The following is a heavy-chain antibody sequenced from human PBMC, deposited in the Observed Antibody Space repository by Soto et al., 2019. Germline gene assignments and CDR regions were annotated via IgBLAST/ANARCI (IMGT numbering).Heavy chain of an antibody. J-gene: IGHJ6*02. CDR2: IIPIFGTA. CDR3: AGAAYGGNSHYYCGMDV. D-gene: IGHD4-17*01. Sequence: SVKVSCKASGGTFSSYAISWVRQAPGQGLEWMGGIIPIFGTANYAQKFQGRVTITADESTSTAYMELSSLRSEDTAVYYCAGAAYGGNSHYYCGMDVGGQGTTVTASS. CDR1: GGTFSSYA. V-gene: IGHV1-69*13.